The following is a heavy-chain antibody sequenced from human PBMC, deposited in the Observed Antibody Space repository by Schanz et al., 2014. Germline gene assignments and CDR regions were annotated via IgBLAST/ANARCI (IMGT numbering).Heavy chain of an antibody. D-gene: IGHD2-21*01. J-gene: IGHJ4*02. CDR3: AKSKSQLPLFDY. CDR1: GFSFSTYA. V-gene: IGHV3-23*04. CDR2: ISGRGDST. Sequence: EVQLVESGGGLAQPGGSLRLSCAASGFSFSTYAMNWVRQAPGKGLEWVSLISGRGDSTHYADSVKGRFTISRDNSKNTVNLQMNSLRAEDTAVYYCAKSKSQLPLFDYWGQGTLVAVSA.